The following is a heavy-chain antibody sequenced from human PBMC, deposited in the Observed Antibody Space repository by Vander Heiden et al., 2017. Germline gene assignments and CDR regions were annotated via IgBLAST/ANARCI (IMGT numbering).Heavy chain of an antibody. J-gene: IGHJ3*02. CDR3: AKSLRGGVGVFDI. CDR1: GFTFSSFA. V-gene: IGHV3-23*01. CDR2: VSSSGDRE. D-gene: IGHD2-21*01. Sequence: EVQLLESGGGLVQPGGSLRLSCAASGFTFSSFAMSWVRQAPGKGLGWVSAVSSSGDREYHADSGKGRFAISRDNSWNTLYLQVNSLRAEDTAVYYCAKSLRGGVGVFDIWGQGTVVTVSS.